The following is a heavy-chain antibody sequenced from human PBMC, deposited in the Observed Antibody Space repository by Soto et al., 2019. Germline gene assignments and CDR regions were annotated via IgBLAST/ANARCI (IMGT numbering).Heavy chain of an antibody. D-gene: IGHD6-13*01. CDR1: GYIFTSHF. V-gene: IGHV1-46*03. CDR3: ASVVQQPNSSICDGLAV. J-gene: IGHJ6*04. Sequence: VQLVQSGAEVKKPGASVKVSCEASGYIFTSHFIHWVRQAPGQGLEWIGVIDPLGGSTNSAQKFRGRVTLNRDTSTSTVYMVLSSLRSADTAIYDCASVVQQPNSSICDGLAVWGEGTAVTVSS. CDR2: IDPLGGST.